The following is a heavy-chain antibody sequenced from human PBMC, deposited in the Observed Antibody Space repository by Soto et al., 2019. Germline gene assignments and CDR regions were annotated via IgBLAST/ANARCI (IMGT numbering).Heavy chain of an antibody. CDR1: GFSLTTNGMC. J-gene: IGHJ5*02. Sequence: SGPTLVNPTQTLTLTCTFSGFSLTTNGMCLSWIRQPPGKALEWHALIDWDDNTYYSTSLNNRLTLSKDTSKNQVVLLVRHMGPVDTATYYCARIPCGNYYTENFFDPWGQGIPVTVSS. CDR2: IDWDDNT. D-gene: IGHD3-22*01. V-gene: IGHV2-70*01. CDR3: ARIPCGNYYTENFFDP.